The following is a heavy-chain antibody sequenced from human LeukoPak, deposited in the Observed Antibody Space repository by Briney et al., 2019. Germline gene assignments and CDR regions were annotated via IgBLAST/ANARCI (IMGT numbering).Heavy chain of an antibody. Sequence: GGSLRLSCAASGSTFSSYAMSWVRQAPGKGLEWVAIISNDGSRKYYAHSVEGRFTISRDNSKNTLYLQMNSLRAEDTAVFYCARDQYDTWSRRGNFDSWGQGTLVIVSS. J-gene: IGHJ4*02. V-gene: IGHV3-30*03. CDR3: ARDQYDTWSRRGNFDS. D-gene: IGHD3-3*01. CDR2: ISNDGSRK. CDR1: GSTFSSYA.